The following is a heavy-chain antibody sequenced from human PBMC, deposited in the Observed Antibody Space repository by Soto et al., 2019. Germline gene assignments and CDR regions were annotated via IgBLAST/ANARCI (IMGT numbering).Heavy chain of an antibody. CDR2: INWNSGNL. Sequence: GGSLRLSCAASGFTFDDYAMHWVRQVVGKGPEWVSGINWNSGNLGYADSVKGRFTISRDNTKNSLYLQMNSLRTEDTALYYCAKGDFGGYAYMGFDYWGQGTLVTVSS. J-gene: IGHJ4*02. V-gene: IGHV3-9*01. CDR3: AKGDFGGYAYMGFDY. CDR1: GFTFDDYA. D-gene: IGHD4-17*01.